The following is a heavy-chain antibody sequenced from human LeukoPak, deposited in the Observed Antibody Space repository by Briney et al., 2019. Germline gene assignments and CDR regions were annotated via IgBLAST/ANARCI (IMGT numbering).Heavy chain of an antibody. CDR3: ARERGNYDILTDYYEGNGFDP. CDR2: INPNSGGT. V-gene: IGHV1-2*02. D-gene: IGHD3-9*01. Sequence: ASVKVSCKASGYTFTDYYVHWVRQAPGQGLEWIGWINPNSGGTNYAQKFQGTVTMTRDTSISTAYMELTRLRSDDTAVYYCARERGNYDILTDYYEGNGFDPWGQGTLVTVSS. J-gene: IGHJ5*02. CDR1: GYTFTDYY.